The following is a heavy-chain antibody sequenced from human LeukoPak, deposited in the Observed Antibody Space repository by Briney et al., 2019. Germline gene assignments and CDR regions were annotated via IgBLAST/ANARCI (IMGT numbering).Heavy chain of an antibody. CDR1: GFTFDDYA. CDR3: AKDTSSSWNYFDY. V-gene: IGHV3-43*01. Sequence: PGGSLRLSCAASGFTFDDYAMHWVRQAPGEGLEWVSLISWDGGSTYYADSVKGRFTISRDNSKNSLYLQMNSLRTEDIALYYCAKDTSSSWNYFDYWGQGILVTVSS. J-gene: IGHJ4*02. CDR2: ISWDGGST. D-gene: IGHD6-13*01.